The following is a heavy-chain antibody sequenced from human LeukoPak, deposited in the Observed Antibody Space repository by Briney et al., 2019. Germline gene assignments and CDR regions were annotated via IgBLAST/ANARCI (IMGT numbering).Heavy chain of an antibody. CDR3: AGYDYQSYWFDP. Sequence: ASVTVSCKASGYTFTSYGISWVRQAPGQGLEWMGWISAYNGNTNYAQKLQGRVTMTTDTSTSTAYMELRSLRSDDTAVYYCAGYDYQSYWFDPWGQGTLVTVSS. V-gene: IGHV1-18*01. CDR1: GYTFTSYG. CDR2: ISAYNGNT. J-gene: IGHJ5*02. D-gene: IGHD4/OR15-4a*01.